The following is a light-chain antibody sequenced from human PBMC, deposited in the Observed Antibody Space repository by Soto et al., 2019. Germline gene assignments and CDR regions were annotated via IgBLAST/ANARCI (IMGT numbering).Light chain of an antibody. Sequence: QSALTQPASVSESLGQSITISCIGTSSDVGTYDLVSWYQQHPGKAPKVIIYEGNKRPSGVSDRFSGSKSGDTASLTISGLQTEDEGDYYCCSYAGRDTPVIFGGGTKLTVL. CDR3: CSYAGRDTPVI. J-gene: IGLJ2*01. V-gene: IGLV2-23*01. CDR1: SSDVGTYDL. CDR2: EGN.